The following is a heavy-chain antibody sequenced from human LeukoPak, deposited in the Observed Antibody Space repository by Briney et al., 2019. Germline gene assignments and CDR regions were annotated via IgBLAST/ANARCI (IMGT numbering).Heavy chain of an antibody. J-gene: IGHJ3*02. CDR1: GGSISSSNW. Sequence: SETLSLTCAVSGGSISSSNWWSWVRQPPGKGLEWIGEIYHSGSTNYNPSLKSRVTMSVDTSKDQFSLRLSSVTAADTAVYYCARVGFGESSDIWGQGTMVTVSS. CDR3: ARVGFGESSDI. V-gene: IGHV4-4*02. D-gene: IGHD3-10*01. CDR2: IYHSGST.